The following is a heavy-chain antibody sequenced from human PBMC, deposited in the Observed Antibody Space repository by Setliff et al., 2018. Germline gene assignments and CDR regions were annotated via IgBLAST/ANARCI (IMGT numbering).Heavy chain of an antibody. CDR1: GYTFSDYW. CDR2: IYPGDSDT. D-gene: IGHD2-15*01. V-gene: IGHV5-51*01. J-gene: IGHJ4*02. CDR3: ARVVGGDGIGIDY. Sequence: GESLTISCRGSGYTFSDYWIGWVRQMPGKGLEWMGIIYPGDSDTRYSPSFQGQVTFSADKSISTAYLQWSSLKASGTATYYCARVVGGDGIGIDYWGQGTVVTVSS.